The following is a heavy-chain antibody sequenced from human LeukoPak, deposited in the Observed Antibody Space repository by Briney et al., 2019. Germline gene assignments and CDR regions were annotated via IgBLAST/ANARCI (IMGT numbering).Heavy chain of an antibody. CDR3: ARDRIPEDAFDI. Sequence: PSETLSLTCTVSGGSISSSSYYWGWIRQPPGKGLEWIGSIYYSGSTNYNPSLKSRVTMSVDTSKNQFSLKLSSVTAADTAVYYCARDRIPEDAFDIWGQGTMVTVSS. CDR2: IYYSGST. D-gene: IGHD2-2*02. J-gene: IGHJ3*02. CDR1: GGSISSSSYY. V-gene: IGHV4-39*07.